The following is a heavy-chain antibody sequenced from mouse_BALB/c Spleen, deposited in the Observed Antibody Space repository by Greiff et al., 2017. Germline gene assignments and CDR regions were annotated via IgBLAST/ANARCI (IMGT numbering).Heavy chain of an antibody. CDR1: GYTFTSYW. CDR2: INPSNGRT. Sequence: QVQLQQPGAELVKPGASVKLSCKASGYTFTSYWMHWVKQRPGQGLEWIGEINPSNGRTNYNEKFKSKATLTVDKSSSTAYMQLSSLTSEDSAVYYCARYDGTLFAYWGQGTLVTGSA. CDR3: ARYDGTLFAY. V-gene: IGHV1S81*02. J-gene: IGHJ3*01. D-gene: IGHD2-3*01.